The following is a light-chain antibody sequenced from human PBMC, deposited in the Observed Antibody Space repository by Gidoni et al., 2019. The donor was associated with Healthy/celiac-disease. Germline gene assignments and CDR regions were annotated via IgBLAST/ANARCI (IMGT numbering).Light chain of an antibody. Sequence: QSALTQPASVSGSHGQSITISCTGTRSDVGGYNYVSWYQQHPGKAPKLVIYDVTHRPSVVSNRFSGSKSGNTASLTISGLQAEDEADYYCSSYTSSSTLVFGGGTKLTVL. CDR2: DVT. J-gene: IGLJ2*01. CDR3: SSYTSSSTLV. CDR1: RSDVGGYNY. V-gene: IGLV2-14*03.